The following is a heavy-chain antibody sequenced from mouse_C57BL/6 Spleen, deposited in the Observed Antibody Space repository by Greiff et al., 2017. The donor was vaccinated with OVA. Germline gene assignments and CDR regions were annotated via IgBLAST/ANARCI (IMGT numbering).Heavy chain of an antibody. CDR2: ISSGSSTI. Sequence: EVQVVESGGGLVKPGGSLKLSCAASGFTFSDYGMHWVRQAPEKGLAWVAYISSGSSTIYYADPVKGRFTISRDNAKNTLFLQMTSLRSEDTAMYYCARRYDYDGPLFDYWGQGTTLTVSS. J-gene: IGHJ2*01. CDR1: GFTFSDYG. V-gene: IGHV5-17*01. CDR3: ARRYDYDGPLFDY. D-gene: IGHD2-4*01.